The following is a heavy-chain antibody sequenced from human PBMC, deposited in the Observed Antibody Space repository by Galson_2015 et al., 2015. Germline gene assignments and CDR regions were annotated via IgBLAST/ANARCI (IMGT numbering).Heavy chain of an antibody. J-gene: IGHJ3*02. V-gene: IGHV6-1*01. CDR3: ASGDSDALDI. CDR1: GDSVSTNSAA. CDR2: TYYKSRWYN. D-gene: IGHD3-3*01. Sequence: CAISGDSVSTNSAAWNWIRQSPSRGLEWLGRTYYKSRWYNDYAVSVRSRITINPDTSKNLFSLHLNSVTPEDTAIYYCASGDSDALDIWGQGTMVTVSS.